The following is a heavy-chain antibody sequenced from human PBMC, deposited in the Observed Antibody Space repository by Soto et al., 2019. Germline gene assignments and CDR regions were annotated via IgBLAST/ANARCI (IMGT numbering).Heavy chain of an antibody. D-gene: IGHD6-6*01. V-gene: IGHV4-59*08. CDR2: IYYSGST. CDR3: ARGLRHSSSSGNWLDP. J-gene: IGHJ5*02. CDR1: GGSISSYY. Sequence: SETLSLTCTVSGGSISSYYWSWIRQPPGKGLEWIGYIYYSGSTNYNPSLKSRVTISVDTSKNQFSLKLSSVTAADTAVYYCARGLRHSSSSGNWLDPWGQGTLVTVSS.